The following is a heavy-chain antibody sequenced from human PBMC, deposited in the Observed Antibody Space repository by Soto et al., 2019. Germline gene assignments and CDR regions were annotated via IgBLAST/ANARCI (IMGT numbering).Heavy chain of an antibody. D-gene: IGHD2-15*01. V-gene: IGHV4-38-2*01. J-gene: IGHJ3*01. CDR3: ARARWYDAFDV. CDR1: GFFISSGNY. CDR2: IFHGGNT. Sequence: SETLSLTCAVSGFFISSGNYWGWIRKPPGKGLEWIGSIFHGGNTYYNPSLKSRVTISVDMSKNQFSLKLNSVTAADTAVYYCARARWYDAFDVWGQGTVVTVS.